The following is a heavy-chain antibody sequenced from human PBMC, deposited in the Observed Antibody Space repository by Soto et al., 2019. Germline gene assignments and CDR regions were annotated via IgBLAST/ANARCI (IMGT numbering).Heavy chain of an antibody. CDR3: VIFQAEDGIRGSVPVSAFLLNRSSDL. J-gene: IGHJ2*01. Sequence: PGKGLEWVSYISSGGSTIYYADSVKGRFTISRENGKNSLYLQMNTLRAEDTALYYCVIFQAEDGIRGSVPVSAFLLNRSSDL. CDR2: ISSGGSTI. V-gene: IGHV3-48*03. D-gene: IGHD3-3*01.